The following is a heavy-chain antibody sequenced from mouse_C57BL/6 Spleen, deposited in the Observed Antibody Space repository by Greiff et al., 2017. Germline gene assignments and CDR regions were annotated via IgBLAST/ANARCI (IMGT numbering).Heavy chain of an antibody. CDR3: ARVTTVVATPFDY. CDR1: GYAFSSSW. Sequence: QVQLKQSGPELVKPGASVKISCKASGYAFSSSWMNWVKQRPGKGLEWIGRIYPGDGDTNYNGKFKGKATLTADKSSSTAYMQLSSLTSEDSAVYFCARVTTVVATPFDYGGQGTTLTVSS. CDR2: IYPGDGDT. D-gene: IGHD1-1*01. J-gene: IGHJ2*01. V-gene: IGHV1-82*01.